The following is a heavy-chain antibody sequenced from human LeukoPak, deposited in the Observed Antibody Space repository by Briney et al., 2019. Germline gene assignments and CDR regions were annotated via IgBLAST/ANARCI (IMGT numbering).Heavy chain of an antibody. J-gene: IGHJ4*02. Sequence: VQPGRSLRLSCAASGFTFSSYGMHWVRQAPGKGLEWVAVVANDGNDKRYADSVKGRFTISRDNSKNTLYLQMNSLRGGDTAVYYCAKDGTFGAATYYFDYWGQGTLVTVSS. CDR3: AKDGTFGAATYYFDY. V-gene: IGHV3-30*18. CDR2: VANDGNDK. CDR1: GFTFSSYG. D-gene: IGHD3-3*01.